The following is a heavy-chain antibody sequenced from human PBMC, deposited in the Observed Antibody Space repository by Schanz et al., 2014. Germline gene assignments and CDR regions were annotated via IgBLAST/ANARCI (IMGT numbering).Heavy chain of an antibody. CDR3: GRAGTGMAGWYFEL. J-gene: IGHJ2*01. D-gene: IGHD5-18*01. CDR2: ISNNGDST. Sequence: EVQLVESGGDLVQPGGSLRLCCSASGFTFSTFAMHWVRQAPGKGLEYISAISNNGDSTYYADSVKGRFTISRDNSKNTLFLQMSSLRVDDMAVYYCGRAGTGMAGWYFELWGRGTLVTVSS. V-gene: IGHV3-64D*06. CDR1: GFTFSTFA.